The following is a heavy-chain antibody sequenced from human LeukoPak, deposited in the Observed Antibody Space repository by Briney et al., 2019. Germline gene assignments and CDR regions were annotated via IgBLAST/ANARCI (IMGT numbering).Heavy chain of an antibody. J-gene: IGHJ3*02. V-gene: IGHV3-30*03. CDR2: ISYDGSNK. CDR1: GFTFSSYG. D-gene: IGHD3-22*01. CDR3: AREGLSGSGYYCDAFDI. Sequence: GGSLRLSCAASGFTFSSYGMHWVRQAPGKGLEWVAVISYDGSNKYYADSVKGRFTISRDNSKNTLYLQMNSLRAEDTAVYYCAREGLSGSGYYCDAFDIWGQGTMVTVSS.